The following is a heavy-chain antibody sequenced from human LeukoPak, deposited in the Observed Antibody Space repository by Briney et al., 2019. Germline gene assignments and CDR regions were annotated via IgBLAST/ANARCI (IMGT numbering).Heavy chain of an antibody. Sequence: SETLSLTCAVYGGSFSGYYWSWLRQPPGKGLEWSGEINHSGSTNYNPSLKSRVTISVDTSMNQFSLKLSSVTAADTALYYCARGHYDILTGYTVGWFDPWGQGTLVTVSS. J-gene: IGHJ5*02. V-gene: IGHV4-34*01. D-gene: IGHD3-9*01. CDR1: GGSFSGYY. CDR3: ARGHYDILTGYTVGWFDP. CDR2: INHSGST.